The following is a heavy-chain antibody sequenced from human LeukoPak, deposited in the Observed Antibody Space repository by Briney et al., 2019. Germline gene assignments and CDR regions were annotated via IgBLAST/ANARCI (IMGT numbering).Heavy chain of an antibody. J-gene: IGHJ6*02. CDR2: IYTSGST. V-gene: IGHV4-4*07. CDR3: ARDSFASGGIYYYYYGMDV. Sequence: SETLSLTCTVSGGSISSYYWSWIRQPAGKGLEWIGRIYTSGSTNYNPSLKSRVTMSVDTSKNQFSLKLSSVTAADTAVYYCARDSFASGGIYYYYYGMDVWGQGTTVTVSS. CDR1: GGSISSYY. D-gene: IGHD1-1*01.